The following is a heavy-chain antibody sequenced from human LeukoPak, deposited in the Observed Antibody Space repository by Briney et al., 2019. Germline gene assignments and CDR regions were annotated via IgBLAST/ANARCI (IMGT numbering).Heavy chain of an antibody. CDR1: GYTFTSYG. J-gene: IGHJ4*02. D-gene: IGHD3-3*01. CDR2: ISAYNGNT. Sequence: ASVKVSCKASGYTFTSYGISWVRQAPGQGLEWMGWISAYNGNTNYAQKLQGRVTMTTDTSTSTAYMELRSLRSDDTAVYYCARTNGFYDFWSGYPQYFDYWGQGTLVTVSS. V-gene: IGHV1-18*01. CDR3: ARTNGFYDFWSGYPQYFDY.